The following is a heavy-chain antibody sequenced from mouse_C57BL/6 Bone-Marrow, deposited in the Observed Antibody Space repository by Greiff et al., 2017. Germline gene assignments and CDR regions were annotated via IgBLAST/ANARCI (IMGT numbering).Heavy chain of an antibody. CDR3: TSYYGSSFHYYAMDY. V-gene: IGHV1-15*01. CDR2: IDPETGGT. D-gene: IGHD1-1*01. CDR1: GYTFTDYE. J-gene: IGHJ4*01. Sequence: QVQLQQSGAELVRPGASVTLSCKASGYTFTDYEMHWVKQTPVHGLEWIGAIDPETGGTAYNQKFKGKAILTADKSSSTAYMELRSLTSEDYAVYYCTSYYGSSFHYYAMDYWGQGTSVTVSS.